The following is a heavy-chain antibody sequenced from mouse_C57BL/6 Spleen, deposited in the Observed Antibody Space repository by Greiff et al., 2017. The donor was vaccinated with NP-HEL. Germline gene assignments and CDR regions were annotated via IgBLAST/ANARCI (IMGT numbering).Heavy chain of an antibody. D-gene: IGHD2-5*01. CDR3: ARVSYYSNYGGDYYAMDY. J-gene: IGHJ4*01. CDR2: INYDGSST. V-gene: IGHV5-16*01. CDR1: GFTFSDYY. Sequence: EVMLVESEGGLVQPGRSMKLSCTASGFTFSDYYMAWVRQVPEKGLEWVANINYDGSSTYYLDSLKSRFIISRDNAKNILYLQMSSLKSEDTATYYCARVSYYSNYGGDYYAMDYWGQGTSVTVSS.